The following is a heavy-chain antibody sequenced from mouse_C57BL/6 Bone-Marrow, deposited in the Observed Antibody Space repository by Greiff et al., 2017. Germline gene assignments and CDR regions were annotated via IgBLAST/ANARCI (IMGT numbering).Heavy chain of an antibody. D-gene: IGHD1-1*01. V-gene: IGHV14-4*01. Sequence: EVQLQQSGAELVRPGASVKLSCTASGFNITDDYMHWVKQRPEQGLEWIGWIDPGNGDTECASKFQGKATMTADTSSNTASLQLRSLTSKDTAVYYCTTRIYYYGSSYGAMDYWGQGTSVTVSS. J-gene: IGHJ4*01. CDR3: TTRIYYYGSSYGAMDY. CDR1: GFNITDDY. CDR2: IDPGNGDT.